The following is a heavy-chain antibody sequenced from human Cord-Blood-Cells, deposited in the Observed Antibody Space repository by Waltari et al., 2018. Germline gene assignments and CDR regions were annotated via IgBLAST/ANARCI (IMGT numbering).Heavy chain of an antibody. J-gene: IGHJ2*01. V-gene: IGHV4-59*11. CDR3: ARVIAAAGLWYFDL. CDR2: IYYSGST. Sequence: QVQLQESGPGLVKPSETLSLTCTVSGGSISSHYWSWIRQPPGKGLEWIGYIYYSGSTNYNPSLKSRVTISVDTSKNQFSLKLSSVTAADTVVYYCARVIAAAGLWYFDLWGRGTLVTVSS. CDR1: GGSISSHY. D-gene: IGHD6-13*01.